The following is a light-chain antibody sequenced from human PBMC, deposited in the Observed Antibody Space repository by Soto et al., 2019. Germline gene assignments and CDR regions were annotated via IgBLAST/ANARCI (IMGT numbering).Light chain of an antibody. CDR1: SSNIGNNY. J-gene: IGLJ2*01. Sequence: QSVLTQPPSVSAAPGQKVTISCSGSSSNIGNNYVSWYQQLPGTAPKLLIYENNKRPSGIPDRFSGSKSGTSATLGITGLQTGDEADYYCATWYSSLSAVVFGGGTKLTVL. CDR2: ENN. V-gene: IGLV1-51*02. CDR3: ATWYSSLSAVV.